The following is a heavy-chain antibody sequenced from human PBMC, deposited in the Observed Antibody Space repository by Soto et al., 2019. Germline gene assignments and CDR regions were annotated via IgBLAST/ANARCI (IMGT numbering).Heavy chain of an antibody. CDR2: IYYSGST. CDR3: ARETMSDSSGYYTWYYFDY. V-gene: IGHV4-31*03. J-gene: IGHJ4*02. CDR1: GGSISSGGYY. Sequence: LSLTCTVSGGSISSGGYYWSWIRQHPGKGLEWIGYIYYSGSTYYNPSLKSRVTISVDTSKNQFSLKLSSVTAADTAVYYCARETMSDSSGYYTWYYFDYWGQGTLVTVSS. D-gene: IGHD3-22*01.